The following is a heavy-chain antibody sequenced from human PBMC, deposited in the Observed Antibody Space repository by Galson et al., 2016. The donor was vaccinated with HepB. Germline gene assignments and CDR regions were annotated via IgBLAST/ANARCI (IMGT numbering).Heavy chain of an antibody. J-gene: IGHJ4*02. CDR2: ITHSGST. D-gene: IGHD2-2*01. V-gene: IGHV4-34*01. Sequence: SETLSLTCAVHGGSFGGLYWTWVRQPPGKGLEWIGEITHSGSTNYNPSLKSRITISVDTSKKQFSLKLSSVTAADTAVYYCARGAGKNEIVPAAQLDYWGQGSLVTVSS. CDR1: GGSFGGLY. CDR3: ARGAGKNEIVPAAQLDY.